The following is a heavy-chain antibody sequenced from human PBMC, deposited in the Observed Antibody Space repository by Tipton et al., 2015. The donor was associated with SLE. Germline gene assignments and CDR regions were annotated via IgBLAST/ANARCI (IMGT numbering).Heavy chain of an antibody. D-gene: IGHD1-14*01. J-gene: IGHJ3*02. CDR1: GFIFRGYW. Sequence: SLRLSCVASGFIFRGYWMHWVRQVPGQGLEWVAHTNHDGSSTNYAGSVKGRFTISRDNAKNTLYLQMNSLRAEDTAVYYCARVTTGAFDMWGQGTKVTVSS. V-gene: IGHV3-74*01. CDR3: ARVTTGAFDM. CDR2: TNHDGSST.